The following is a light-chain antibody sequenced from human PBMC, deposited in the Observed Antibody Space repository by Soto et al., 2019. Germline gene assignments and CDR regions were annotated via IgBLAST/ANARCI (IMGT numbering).Light chain of an antibody. CDR3: CSYAGYYTLV. V-gene: IGLV2-11*01. CDR1: SSDVGGYNY. J-gene: IGLJ2*01. CDR2: EVS. Sequence: QSALTQPASVSGSPGQSITISCTGTSSDVGGYNYVSWYQQYPGKAPKLMIYEVSNRPSGVPDRFSGSKSGNTASLTISGLQADDEADYYCCSYAGYYTLVFGGGTKLTVL.